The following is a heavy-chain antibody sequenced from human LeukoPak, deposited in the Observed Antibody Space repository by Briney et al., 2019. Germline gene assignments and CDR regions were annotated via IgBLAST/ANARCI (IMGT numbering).Heavy chain of an antibody. CDR1: GFTFSSYW. CDR3: RFYGSGNSQGNTDY. D-gene: IGHD3-10*01. CDR2: IKQDGSEK. J-gene: IGHJ4*02. Sequence: GGSLRLSCGASGFTFSSYWMSWVRQAPGKGLEWVAKIKQDGSEKYYVDSVKGRFTISRDNAKNLLYLRMNILRAEDTAVYYCRFYGSGNSQGNTDYWGQGTLVTVSS. V-gene: IGHV3-7*01.